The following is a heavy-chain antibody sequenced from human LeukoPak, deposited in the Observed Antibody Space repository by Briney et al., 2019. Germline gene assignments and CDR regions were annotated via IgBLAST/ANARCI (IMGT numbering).Heavy chain of an antibody. CDR2: IYYSAIT. V-gene: IGHV4-39*01. D-gene: IGHD3-22*01. J-gene: IGHJ4*02. Sequence: SETLSLTCIVSGDSISRGSYYWGWIRQPPGKGLEWIGNIYYSAITYYNPSLKSRVTISVDTPKNQFSLKLSSVTAADTAIYFCARTYDSSGTAFDHWGQGTLVTVSS. CDR3: ARTYDSSGTAFDH. CDR1: GDSISRGSYY.